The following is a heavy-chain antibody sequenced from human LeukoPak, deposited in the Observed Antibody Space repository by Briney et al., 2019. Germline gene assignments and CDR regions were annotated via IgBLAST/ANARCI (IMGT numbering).Heavy chain of an antibody. Sequence: GESLKISCKGSGYSFPSYWIAWVRQMPGKGLEWMGIIYPGDSDTRYSPSFQGQVTISADKSISTAYLQWSSVQASDTAMYYCARPDLTLRDAFNTWGQGTMVTVSS. CDR3: ARPDLTLRDAFNT. CDR2: IYPGDSDT. J-gene: IGHJ3*02. CDR1: GYSFPSYW. V-gene: IGHV5-51*01. D-gene: IGHD3-22*01.